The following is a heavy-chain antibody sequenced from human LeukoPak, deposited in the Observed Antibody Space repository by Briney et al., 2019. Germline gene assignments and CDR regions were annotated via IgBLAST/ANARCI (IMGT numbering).Heavy chain of an antibody. J-gene: IGHJ6*03. CDR2: IIPIFGTA. CDR1: GGTFSSYA. D-gene: IGHD2-2*02. CDR3: ARAAAPVVVPAAIDPYYYYMDV. Sequence: ASVKVSCKASGGTFSSYAISWVRQAPGQGLEWMGWIIPIFGTANYAQKFQGRVTLTKDESTSTAYLELSSLQSADPTVYYCARAAAPVVVPAAIDPYYYYMDVWGKGTTVTVSS. V-gene: IGHV1-69*05.